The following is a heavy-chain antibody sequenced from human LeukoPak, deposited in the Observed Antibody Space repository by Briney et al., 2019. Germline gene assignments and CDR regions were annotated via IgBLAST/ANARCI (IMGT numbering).Heavy chain of an antibody. V-gene: IGHV4-59*01. Sequence: SETLSLTCTVSGGSISSYYWSWIRQPPGKGLEWIGYIYYSGSTNYNPSLKSRVTISVDTSKNQFSLKLSSVTAADTAVYYCARGRWLYYDFWSGPDAFDIWGQGTMVTVSS. CDR1: GGSISSYY. D-gene: IGHD3-3*01. CDR2: IYYSGST. J-gene: IGHJ3*02. CDR3: ARGRWLYYDFWSGPDAFDI.